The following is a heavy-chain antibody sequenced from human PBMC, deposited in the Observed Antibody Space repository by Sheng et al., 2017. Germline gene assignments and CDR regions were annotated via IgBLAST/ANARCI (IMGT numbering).Heavy chain of an antibody. V-gene: IGHV3-7*01. D-gene: IGHD1-7*01. Sequence: EAQLVESGGDLVQPGGSLRLSCEVSGFSFGSYWMSWVRQAPGKGLEWVGQISQDGSEKYYMGSMKGRIHISRDNAKSTLYLQMNNLXSEDTAVYYCARDNTGTTFDYWGQ. CDR2: ISQDGSEK. J-gene: IGHJ4*01. CDR1: GFSFGSYW. CDR3: ARDNTGTTFDY.